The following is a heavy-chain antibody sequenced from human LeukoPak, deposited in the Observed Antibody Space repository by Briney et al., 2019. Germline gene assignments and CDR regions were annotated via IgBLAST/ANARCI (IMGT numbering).Heavy chain of an antibody. V-gene: IGHV3-48*01. CDR2: ISSSSSTI. D-gene: IGHD3-10*01. J-gene: IGHJ6*02. Sequence: PGGSLRLSCAASGFTFSSYSMNWVRQAPGKGLEWVSYISSSSSTIYYADSVKGRFTISRDNAKNSLYLQMNSLRVEDTAVYYCARDLVAMVRGGTGMDVWGQGTTVTVSS. CDR1: GFTFSSYS. CDR3: ARDLVAMVRGGTGMDV.